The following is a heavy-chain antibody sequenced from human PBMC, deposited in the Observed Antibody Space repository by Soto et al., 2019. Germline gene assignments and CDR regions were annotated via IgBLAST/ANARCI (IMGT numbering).Heavy chain of an antibody. V-gene: IGHV4-31*03. CDR3: ERHVRQAARFDY. CDR1: GGSISSGGYY. D-gene: IGHD6-6*01. Sequence: TLSLTCTVSGGSISSGGYYWSWIRQHPGRGLEWIGYIYYSGSTYYNPSLKSRVTISVDTSKNQFSLRLGSVTAADTAVYYCERHVRQAARFDYWGQGTLVTVSS. J-gene: IGHJ4*02. CDR2: IYYSGST.